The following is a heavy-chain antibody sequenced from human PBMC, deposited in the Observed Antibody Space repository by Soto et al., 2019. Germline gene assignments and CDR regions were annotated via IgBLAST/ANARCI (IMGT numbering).Heavy chain of an antibody. CDR1: GFTFSSYA. V-gene: IGHV3-30-3*01. CDR2: ISYEGSNK. J-gene: IGHJ4*02. D-gene: IGHD4-4*01. Sequence: QVQLVESGGGVVQPGRSLRLSCAASGFTFSSYAMLWVRQAPGTGLEWVAVISYEGSNKYYADSVKGRFTISRDNSKNTLYLQMNSLRTEDTAVYYCARVLGGMATVPFDYWGQGALVTVSS. CDR3: ARVLGGMATVPFDY.